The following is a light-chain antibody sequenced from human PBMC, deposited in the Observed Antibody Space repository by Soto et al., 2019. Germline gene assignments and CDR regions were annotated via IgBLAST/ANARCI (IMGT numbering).Light chain of an antibody. J-gene: IGKJ5*01. CDR2: GAS. CDR1: ERLSSVY. CDR3: QQYGGSPRIT. V-gene: IGKV3-20*01. Sequence: IVMTHSPGPLSLSPGERATLSCRAIERLSSVYLAWYQQRPGQPPRLLIYGASNRATGIPDRFSGSGSGTDFTLIINRLEPEDVAIYYCQQYGGSPRITFGQGTRLENK.